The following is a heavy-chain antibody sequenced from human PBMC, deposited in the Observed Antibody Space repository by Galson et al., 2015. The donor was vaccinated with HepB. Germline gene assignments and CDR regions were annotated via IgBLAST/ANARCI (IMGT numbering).Heavy chain of an antibody. J-gene: IGHJ4*02. V-gene: IGHV3-43*01. D-gene: IGHD2-15*01. Sequence: SLRLSCAASGFRIADYTMHWVRQRPGRGLEWLSLISSDGAGTFYADSVKGRFTISRDNSKNSLYLQLNGLAKEDTAYYYCARFCSGGDCWGGGIDYWGQGTLVTVSS. CDR1: GFRIADYT. CDR2: ISSDGAGT. CDR3: ARFCSGGDCWGGGIDY.